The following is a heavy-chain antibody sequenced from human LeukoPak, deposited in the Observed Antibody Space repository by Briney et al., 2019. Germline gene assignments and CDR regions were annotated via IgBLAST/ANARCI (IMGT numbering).Heavy chain of an antibody. V-gene: IGHV4-34*01. CDR2: INHSGSA. CDR1: GVSFSDYF. Sequence: SETLSLTCAVYGVSFSDYFWSWIRQPPGNGLEWIGEINHSGSANYNPSLKSRVTISVDTSKNQFSLKLSSVTAADTAVYYCASVSPEGSAYWGQGTLVTVSS. CDR3: ASVSPEGSAY. D-gene: IGHD1-14*01. J-gene: IGHJ4*02.